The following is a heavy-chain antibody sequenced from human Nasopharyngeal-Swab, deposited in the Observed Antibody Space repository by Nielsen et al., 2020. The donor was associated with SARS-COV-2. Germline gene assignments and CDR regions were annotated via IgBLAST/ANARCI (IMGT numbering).Heavy chain of an antibody. CDR3: ARLGPAMVTYYYYGMDV. CDR2: IYYSGST. CDR1: GGSISSYY. J-gene: IGHJ6*02. V-gene: IGHV4-59*13. Sequence: SETLSLTCTVSGGSISSYYWSWIRQPPGKGLEWIGYIYYSGSTNYNPSLKSRVTISVDTSKNQFSLKLSSVTAADTAVYYCARLGPAMVTYYYYGMDVWGQGTTVTVSS. D-gene: IGHD5-18*01.